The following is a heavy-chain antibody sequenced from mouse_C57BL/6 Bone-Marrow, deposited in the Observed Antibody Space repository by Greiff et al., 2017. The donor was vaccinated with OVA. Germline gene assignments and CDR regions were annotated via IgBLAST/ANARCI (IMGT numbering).Heavy chain of an antibody. Sequence: EVKVEESGGGLVQPGESLKLSCESNEYEFPSHDMSWVRKTPEKRLELVAAINSDGGSTYYPDTMESRFIISRDNTKKTLYLQMSSLRSEDTALYYCARHSRYDCYYPFAYWGQGTLVTVSA. CDR3: ARHSRYDCYYPFAY. CDR2: INSDGGST. CDR1: EYEFPSHD. J-gene: IGHJ3*01. V-gene: IGHV5-2*03. D-gene: IGHD2-3*01.